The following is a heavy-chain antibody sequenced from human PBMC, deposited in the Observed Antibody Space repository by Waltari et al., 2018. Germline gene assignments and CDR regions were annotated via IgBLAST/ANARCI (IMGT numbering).Heavy chain of an antibody. J-gene: IGHJ5*02. CDR3: ARDADIVVVVAAPFDP. CDR2: INPNSGGT. V-gene: IGHV1-2*06. D-gene: IGHD2-15*01. Sequence: QVQLVQSGAEVKKPGASVKVSCKASGYTFTGYYMHWVRQAPGQGLEWMGRINPNSGGTKYAQKFQGRVTMTRDTSISTAYRELSRLRSDDTAVYYCARDADIVVVVAAPFDPWGQGTLVTVSS. CDR1: GYTFTGYY.